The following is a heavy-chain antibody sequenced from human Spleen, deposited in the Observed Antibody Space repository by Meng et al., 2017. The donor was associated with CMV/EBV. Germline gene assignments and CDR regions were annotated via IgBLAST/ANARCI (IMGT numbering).Heavy chain of an antibody. J-gene: IGHJ6*02. CDR2: IYYDGRNK. CDR3: AKDGPVVAGRGMDV. CDR1: GFTFSSYA. Sequence: GESLKISCAASGFTFSSYAMHWVRQAPGKGLEWVALIYYDGRNKYYADSVQGRFTISRDNSKNTLYLQMNSLRAEDTAVYYCAKDGPVVAGRGMDVWGPGATVTVSS. V-gene: IGHV3-33*06.